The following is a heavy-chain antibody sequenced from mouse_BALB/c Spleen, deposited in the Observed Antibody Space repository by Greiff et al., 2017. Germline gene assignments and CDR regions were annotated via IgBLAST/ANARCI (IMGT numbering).Heavy chain of an antibody. CDR2: INPSNGRT. J-gene: IGHJ3*01. V-gene: IGHV1S81*02. Sequence: QVQLQQPGAELVKPGASVKLSCKASGYTFTSYWMHWVKQRPGQGLEWIGEINPSNGRTNYNEKFKSKATLTVDKSSSTAYMQLSSLTSEDSAVYYCVYYGNYGAYWGQGTLGTVSA. CDR1: GYTFTSYW. CDR3: VYYGNYGAY. D-gene: IGHD2-1*01.